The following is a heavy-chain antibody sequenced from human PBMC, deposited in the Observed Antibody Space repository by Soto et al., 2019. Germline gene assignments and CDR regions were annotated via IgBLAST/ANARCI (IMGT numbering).Heavy chain of an antibody. CDR3: ARDHHYRNSWSFDS. D-gene: IGHD6-13*01. CDR2: IFHGGTI. Sequence: QVQLQESGPGLVKPSGTLSLTCAVSGGSIDSSDWWNWVRQPPGKGLEWIGEIFHGGTIIYKPSLKSRVTISVDKSRNHFSLELTSVTAADTAVYYCARDHHYRNSWSFDSWGQGTLVTVSS. CDR1: GGSIDSSDW. J-gene: IGHJ4*02. V-gene: IGHV4-4*02.